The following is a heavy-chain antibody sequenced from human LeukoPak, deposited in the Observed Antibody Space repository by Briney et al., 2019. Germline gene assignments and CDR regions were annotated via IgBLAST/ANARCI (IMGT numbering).Heavy chain of an antibody. CDR2: IKADGTAT. Sequence: PGGSLRLSCAASGFTFSNYWMQWVRQAPGKGLVWVSRIKADGTATTYADSVEGRFTISRDNAKNTLYLEMNSLRAEDTAVYYCARSCGCDCYHKVPGDYWGQGTLVTVSS. CDR1: GFTFSNYW. CDR3: ARSCGCDCYHKVPGDY. J-gene: IGHJ4*02. D-gene: IGHD2-21*02. V-gene: IGHV3-74*03.